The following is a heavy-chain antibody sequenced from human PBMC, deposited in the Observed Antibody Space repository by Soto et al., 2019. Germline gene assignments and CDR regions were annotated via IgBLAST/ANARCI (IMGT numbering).Heavy chain of an antibody. D-gene: IGHD3-16*01. V-gene: IGHV5-51*01. Sequence: PGESLKISCKGSGYSFTSYWIGWVRQMPGKGLEWMGIIYPGDSDTRYSPSFQGQVTISADKSISTAYLRWSSLKASDTAMYYCARLRRNDLGWFDPWGQGTLVTVSS. CDR1: GYSFTSYW. CDR3: ARLRRNDLGWFDP. CDR2: IYPGDSDT. J-gene: IGHJ5*02.